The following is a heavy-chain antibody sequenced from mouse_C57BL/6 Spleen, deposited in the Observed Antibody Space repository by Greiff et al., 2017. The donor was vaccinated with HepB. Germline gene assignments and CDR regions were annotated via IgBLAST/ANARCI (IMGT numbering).Heavy chain of an antibody. V-gene: IGHV1-9*01. J-gene: IGHJ3*01. D-gene: IGHD2-5*01. CDR1: GYTFTGYW. CDR3: ARAKGFYSNYPFAY. CDR2: ILPGSGST. Sequence: VQVVESGAELMKPGASVKLSCKATGYTFTGYWIEWVKQRPGHGLEWIGEILPGSGSTNYNEKFKGKATFTADTSSNTAYMQLSSLTTDDSAIYYCARAKGFYSNYPFAYWGQGTLVTVSA.